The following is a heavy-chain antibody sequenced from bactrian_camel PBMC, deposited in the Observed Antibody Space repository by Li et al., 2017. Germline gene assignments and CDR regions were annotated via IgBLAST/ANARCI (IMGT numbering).Heavy chain of an antibody. CDR2: ISSGSTT. CDR1: GFTFSTYY. V-gene: IGHV3-2*01. Sequence: HVQLVESGGGLVQPGGSLSLSCAASGFTFSTYYMSWVRQAPGKGLEWVSSISSGSTTYYADSVKGRLTISRDNAKNTVYLQMNSLKREDTAVYYCATGDVPYYWGQGTQVTVS. CDR3: ATGDVPYY. J-gene: IGHJ4*01.